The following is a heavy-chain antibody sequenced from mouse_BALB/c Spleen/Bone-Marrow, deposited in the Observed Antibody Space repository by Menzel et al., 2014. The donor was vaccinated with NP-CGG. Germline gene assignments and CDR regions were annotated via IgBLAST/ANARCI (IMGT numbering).Heavy chain of an antibody. V-gene: IGHV5-17*02. CDR3: TRQLGLRWAMDY. Sequence: EVQRVESGGGLVQPGGSRKLSCAASGFTFSSFGMHWVRQAPERGLEWVAYISSGSSTIFYADTVKGRFTISRDNPKNTLFLQMTSLRSEDTAMYYCTRQLGLRWAMDYWGQGTSVTVSS. J-gene: IGHJ4*01. CDR2: ISSGSSTI. D-gene: IGHD3-1*01. CDR1: GFTFSSFG.